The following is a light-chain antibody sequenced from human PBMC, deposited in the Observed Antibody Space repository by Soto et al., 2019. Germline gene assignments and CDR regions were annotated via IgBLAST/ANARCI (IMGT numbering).Light chain of an antibody. J-gene: IGKJ2*01. V-gene: IGKV1-39*01. CDR1: QSSSRY. Sequence: DIQMTQSPSSLSASVGDRVTITCRASQSSSRYLHWYQQTPGKAPKLLIYVASSLQSGVPSRFSGSGSGIDFTLTISSLQPEDFATYYCQQTYTTPRTFGQGTKLEIK. CDR3: QQTYTTPRT. CDR2: VAS.